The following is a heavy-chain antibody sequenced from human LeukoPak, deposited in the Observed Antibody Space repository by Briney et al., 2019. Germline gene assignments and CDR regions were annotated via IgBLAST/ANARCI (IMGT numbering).Heavy chain of an antibody. J-gene: IGHJ4*02. V-gene: IGHV4-59*01. CDR1: GASMTSDY. D-gene: IGHD1-14*01. Sequence: PSETLSLTCTVSGASMTSDYWSWIRQPPGKGLEWIGYVYHSGTTHYSPSLESRVTISMDTSKNQFSLKLRSVTAADAAVYYCARGSPVGNSWGQGILVTVSS. CDR3: ARGSPVGNS. CDR2: VYHSGTT.